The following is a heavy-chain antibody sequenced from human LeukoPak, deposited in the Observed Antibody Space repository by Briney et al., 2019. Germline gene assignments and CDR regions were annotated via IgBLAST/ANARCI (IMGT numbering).Heavy chain of an antibody. D-gene: IGHD5-18*01. CDR3: ARDTAMVPVY. J-gene: IGHJ4*02. CDR2: ISWNSGSI. Sequence: TGGSLRLSCAASGFTFDDYAMHWVRQAPGKGLEWVSGISWNSGSIGYADSVKGRFTISRDNAKNSLYLQMNSLRAEDTAVYYCARDTAMVPVYWGQGTLVTVSS. CDR1: GFTFDDYA. V-gene: IGHV3-9*01.